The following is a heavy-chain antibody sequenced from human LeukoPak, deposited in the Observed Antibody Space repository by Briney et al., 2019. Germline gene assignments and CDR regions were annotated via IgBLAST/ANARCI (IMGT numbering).Heavy chain of an antibody. J-gene: IGHJ4*02. Sequence: PSETLSLTCTVSGGSIGSSSHYWGWIWQPPGKGLEWIGSIYYSGSTYYNPSLKSRVAISVDTSKNEFSLKLSSVTAADTAVYYCARGIAVAGSPFDSWGQGALVIVSS. CDR1: GGSIGSSSHY. CDR3: ARGIAVAGSPFDS. D-gene: IGHD6-19*01. V-gene: IGHV4-39*01. CDR2: IYYSGST.